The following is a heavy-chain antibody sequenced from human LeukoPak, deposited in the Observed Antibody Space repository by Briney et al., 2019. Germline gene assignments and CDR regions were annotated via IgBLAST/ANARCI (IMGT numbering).Heavy chain of an antibody. J-gene: IGHJ1*01. CDR2: ISGRGDST. Sequence: PGGSLRLSCAASGFIFSNYVMNWVRQAPGKGLEWVSGISGRGDSTYYADSVKGRFTISRDNSKNTLYLQVNSLRAEDTAVYYCAKRVGIATAEYLHHWGQGPLVTVSS. CDR1: GFIFSNYV. CDR3: AKRVGIATAEYLHH. V-gene: IGHV3-23*01. D-gene: IGHD1-26*01.